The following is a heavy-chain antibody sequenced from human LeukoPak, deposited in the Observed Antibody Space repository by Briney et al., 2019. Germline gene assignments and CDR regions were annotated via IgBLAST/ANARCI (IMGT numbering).Heavy chain of an antibody. CDR1: AGSISSYY. Sequence: SETLPLTCTVSAGSISSYYWSWIRQPAGKGLEWIGRTYTSGSTNYNPSLKSRVTMSVDTSKNQFSLKLSSVTAADTAVYYCARDQDGTVTTGYYYYYMDVWGKGTTVTVSS. CDR2: TYTSGST. V-gene: IGHV4-4*07. CDR3: ARDQDGTVTTGYYYYYMDV. J-gene: IGHJ6*03. D-gene: IGHD4-17*01.